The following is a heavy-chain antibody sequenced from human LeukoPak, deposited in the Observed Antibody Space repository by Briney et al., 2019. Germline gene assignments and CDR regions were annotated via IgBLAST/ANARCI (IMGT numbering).Heavy chain of an antibody. CDR1: GGSISSYY. J-gene: IGHJ4*02. V-gene: IGHV4-59*08. CDR3: ARLQYYDILTGYYPLFDY. CDR2: IYYSGST. Sequence: SETLSLTCTVSGGSISSYYWSWIRQPPGKGLEWIGYIYYSGSTNYNPSLKSRVTISVDTSKNQFSLKLSSVTAADTAVYYCARLQYYDILTGYYPLFDYWGQGTLVTVSS. D-gene: IGHD3-9*01.